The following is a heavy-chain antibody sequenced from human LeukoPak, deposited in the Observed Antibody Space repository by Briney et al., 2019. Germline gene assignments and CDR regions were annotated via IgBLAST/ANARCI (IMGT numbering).Heavy chain of an antibody. Sequence: ASVKVSCKASVGTFSSDAICWVLQAPVDRLEWMGRIIPIFDTANYAQKFQGRDKITTDESTSTAYMELSSLRSEDTAVYYCAREVGMISTPYYFDYWGQGTLVTVSS. CDR3: AREVGMISTPYYFDY. CDR2: IIPIFDTA. D-gene: IGHD3-22*01. V-gene: IGHV1-69*05. CDR1: VGTFSSDA. J-gene: IGHJ4*02.